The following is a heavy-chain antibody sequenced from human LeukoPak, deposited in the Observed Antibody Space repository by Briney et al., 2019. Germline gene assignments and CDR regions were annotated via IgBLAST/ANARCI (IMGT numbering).Heavy chain of an antibody. CDR1: GGSISSSSYY. D-gene: IGHD2-15*01. J-gene: IGHJ4*02. V-gene: IGHV4-39*01. CDR2: IYYSGST. Sequence: PSETLSLTCTVSGGSISSSSYYWGWIRQPPGKGLEWIGNIYYSGSTYYNPSLKSRVTISVDTSKNQISLKLNSVTAADTAVYYCASSSASYLVDYWGQGTLVTVSS. CDR3: ASSSASYLVDY.